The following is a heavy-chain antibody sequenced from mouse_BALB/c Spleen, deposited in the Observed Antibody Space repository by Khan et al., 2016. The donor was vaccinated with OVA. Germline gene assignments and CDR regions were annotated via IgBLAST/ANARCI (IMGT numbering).Heavy chain of an antibody. CDR2: IWGGGGT. J-gene: IGHJ4*01. D-gene: IGHD2-14*01. V-gene: IGHV2-6-4*01. CDR1: GFSLSRYD. Sequence: QVQLKESGPGLVAPSQSLSSTCTVSGFSLSRYDIYWVRQPPGKGLEWLGVIWGGGGTDYNSTPKSRLSTIKDNSTSHVFLQMISMQTADTATNYCARSYYRYDGYYAMDYWGQGTSVTVSS. CDR3: ARSYYRYDGYYAMDY.